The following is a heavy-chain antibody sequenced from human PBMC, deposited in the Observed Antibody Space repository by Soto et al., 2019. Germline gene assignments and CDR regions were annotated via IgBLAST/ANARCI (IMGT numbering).Heavy chain of an antibody. D-gene: IGHD3-22*01. CDR1: GGTFRSYA. V-gene: IGHV1-69*06. CDR2: IIPILGTA. Sequence: GASVKVSCKASGGTFRSYAISWVRQAPGQGLEWTGGIIPILGTANYAQKVQGRVTITADKSTSTAYMELSSLRSEDTAVYYCARSMGRFYYDSSGYYLNDYWGQGTLVTVSS. CDR3: ARSMGRFYYDSSGYYLNDY. J-gene: IGHJ4*02.